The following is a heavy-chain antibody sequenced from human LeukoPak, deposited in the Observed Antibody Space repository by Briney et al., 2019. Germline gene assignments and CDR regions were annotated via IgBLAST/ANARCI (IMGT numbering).Heavy chain of an antibody. D-gene: IGHD3-16*02. J-gene: IGHJ6*02. CDR3: AKGNDYVWGSYRYPPYGMDV. Sequence: PGGSLRLSCAASGFTFSNYDMSWVRQAPGKGLEWVSGISGSGGSTYYADSVKGRFTISRDNSKSTLYLQMNSLRAEDTAVYYCAKGNDYVWGSYRYPPYGMDVWGQGTTVTVSS. CDR1: GFTFSNYD. V-gene: IGHV3-23*01. CDR2: ISGSGGST.